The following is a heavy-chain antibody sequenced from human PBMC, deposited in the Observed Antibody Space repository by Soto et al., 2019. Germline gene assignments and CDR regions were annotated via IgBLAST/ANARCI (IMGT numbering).Heavy chain of an antibody. CDR2: TSYDGSNN. CDR1: GFTFRSYV. CDR3: ARWGTTGGLDV. V-gene: IGHV3-33*05. Sequence: QVQLVESGGGVVQPGTSLRLSCVGSGFTFRSYVIHWVRQAPGKGLEWVALTSYDGSNNFYGDSVKGRFTISRDNSRNTVELHMDSMRLEDTALYYCARWGTTGGLDVWGHGTLVSVSS. J-gene: IGHJ4*01. D-gene: IGHD3-16*01.